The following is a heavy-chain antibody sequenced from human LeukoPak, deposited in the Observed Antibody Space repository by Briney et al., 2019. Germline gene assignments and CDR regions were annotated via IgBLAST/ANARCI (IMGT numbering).Heavy chain of an antibody. CDR2: ISIDGTRQ. CDR3: AKEGDGDSWDSLDY. Sequence: PGGSLRLFCAASGFTFSRYAMHWVRQAPGKGLGWVTVISIDGTRQHYADSVNGRFTIFRDNSKCTVYLQMDSLRADDAAVYYCAKEGDGDSWDSLDYWGQGTLVTVSS. V-gene: IGHV3-30*04. D-gene: IGHD5-24*01. J-gene: IGHJ4*02. CDR1: GFTFSRYA.